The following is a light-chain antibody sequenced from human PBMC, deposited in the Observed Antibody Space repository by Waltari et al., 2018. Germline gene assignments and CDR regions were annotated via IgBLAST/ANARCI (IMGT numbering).Light chain of an antibody. CDR2: GAS. CDR1: QTVTTK. Sequence: ETVITQYPATLSVSPGDRATLSCRASQTVTTKLAWYQQKPGQAPRLLIYGASTRATGIPARFSGSGSGTEFTLTISSLQSEDFAVYYCQQYNNWPPWTFGQGTKVEIK. J-gene: IGKJ1*01. CDR3: QQYNNWPPWT. V-gene: IGKV3-15*01.